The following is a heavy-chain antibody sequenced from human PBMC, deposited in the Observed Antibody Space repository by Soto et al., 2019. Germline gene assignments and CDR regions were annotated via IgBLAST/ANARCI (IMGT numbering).Heavy chain of an antibody. V-gene: IGHV3-33*01. CDR1: GFTFGNYG. CDR2: IWYDGSNK. J-gene: IGHJ4*02. Sequence: GGSLRLSCAASGFTFGNYGMHWVRQAPGKGLEWVAVIWYDGSNKYYADSVKGRFTISRDNSKNTLYLQMNSLRAEDTAVYYCARDLYYYDSGAYYGYWGQGTLVTVSS. D-gene: IGHD3-22*01. CDR3: ARDLYYYDSGAYYGY.